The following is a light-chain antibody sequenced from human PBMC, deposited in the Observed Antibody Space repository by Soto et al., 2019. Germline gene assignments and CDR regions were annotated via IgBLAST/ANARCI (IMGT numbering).Light chain of an antibody. J-gene: IGKJ2*01. Sequence: DIQMTQSPPTLSASVGDRVNITCRASQRITSWLAWYQQKPGKAPNLLIYDASSLETAVPSRFSGSGSGTEFTLTFSSLQPDDFGTYYCQQYFSYPYTFGHGTKLEIK. CDR2: DAS. CDR3: QQYFSYPYT. CDR1: QRITSW. V-gene: IGKV1-5*01.